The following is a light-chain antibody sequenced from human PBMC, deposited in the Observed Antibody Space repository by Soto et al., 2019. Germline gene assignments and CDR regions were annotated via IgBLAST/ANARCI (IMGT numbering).Light chain of an antibody. CDR2: GAS. Sequence: EIMMTQSTATLSVSPGERATLSCMASQSVKSSLAWYQQKPGQAPRLLIYGASTRATGIPARFSGSGSGTEFTLTISSLQSEDSAVYYCQHYNHWLWTFGQGTKVDI. CDR1: QSVKSS. V-gene: IGKV3-15*01. CDR3: QHYNHWLWT. J-gene: IGKJ1*01.